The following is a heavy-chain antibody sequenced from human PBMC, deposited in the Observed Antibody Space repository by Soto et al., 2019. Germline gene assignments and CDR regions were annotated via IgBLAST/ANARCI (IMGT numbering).Heavy chain of an antibody. CDR1: GGSISSSSYY. CDR2: IYYSGST. CDR3: ARHPYCTNGVCSATYLFDY. Sequence: SETLSLTCTVSGGSISSSSYYWGWIRQPPGKGLEWIGSIYYSGSTYYNPSLKSRVTISVDTSKNQFSLKLSSVTAADTAVYYCARHPYCTNGVCSATYLFDYWGQGTLVTVSS. V-gene: IGHV4-39*01. J-gene: IGHJ4*02. D-gene: IGHD2-8*01.